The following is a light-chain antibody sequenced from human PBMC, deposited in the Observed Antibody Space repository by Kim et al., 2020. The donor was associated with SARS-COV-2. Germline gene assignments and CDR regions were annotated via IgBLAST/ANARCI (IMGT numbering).Light chain of an antibody. CDR2: QDN. V-gene: IGLV3-1*01. CDR1: KLGDKN. Sequence: SYELTQPPSVSVSPGQTASITCSGDKLGDKNASWYQQRPGQSPVLVIYQDNKRPSGIPERFSGSKSGDTATLTISGTQAMDEADYYCQAWDSGHWVFGGGTQLTAL. CDR3: QAWDSGHWV. J-gene: IGLJ3*02.